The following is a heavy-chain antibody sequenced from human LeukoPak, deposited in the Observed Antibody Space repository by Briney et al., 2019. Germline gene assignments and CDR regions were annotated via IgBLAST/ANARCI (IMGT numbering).Heavy chain of an antibody. D-gene: IGHD3-22*01. CDR1: GDSVSSNSAA. V-gene: IGHV6-1*01. Sequence: PSQTLSLTCAISGDSVSSNSAAWNWIRQSPSRGLEWLGRTYYRSKWYNDYAVSVKSRITINPDTSKNQFSLQLNSVTPEDTAVYYCARDWNYYDSSGYYYPSDYFDYWGQGTLVTVSS. J-gene: IGHJ4*02. CDR2: TYYRSKWYN. CDR3: ARDWNYYDSSGYYYPSDYFDY.